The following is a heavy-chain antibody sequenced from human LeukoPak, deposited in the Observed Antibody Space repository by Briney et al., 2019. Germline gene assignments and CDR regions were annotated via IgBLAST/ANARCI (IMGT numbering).Heavy chain of an antibody. CDR1: GGSFSGYY. CDR3: ANDYGGKDY. CDR2: INHSGST. D-gene: IGHD4-23*01. Sequence: SETLSLTCAVYGGSFSGYYWSWIRQPPGEGLEWIGEINHSGSTNYNPSLKSRVTISVDTSKNQFSLKLSSVTAADTAVYYCANDYGGKDYWGQGTLVTVSS. J-gene: IGHJ4*02. V-gene: IGHV4-34*01.